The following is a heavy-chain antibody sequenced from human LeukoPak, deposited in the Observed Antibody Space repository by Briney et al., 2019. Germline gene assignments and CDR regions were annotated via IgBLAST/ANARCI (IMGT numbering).Heavy chain of an antibody. CDR1: GGSFSSYA. Sequence: SVKVSCKASGGSFSSYAITWVRQAPGQGLEWMGRIIPIFGTPTYAQKFQGRVTITADMGSSTAYLELTSLTSEDTARYFCAKQGAVRQDYYMDVSGNGTTVTVSS. CDR2: IIPIFGTP. CDR3: AKQGAVRQDYYMDV. V-gene: IGHV1-69*06. D-gene: IGHD3-16*01. J-gene: IGHJ6*03.